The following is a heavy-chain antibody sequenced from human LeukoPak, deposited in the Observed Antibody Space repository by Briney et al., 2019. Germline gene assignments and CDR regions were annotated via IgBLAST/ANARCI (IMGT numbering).Heavy chain of an antibody. CDR2: IKQDGSEK. D-gene: IGHD1-1*01. CDR1: GFTFSTYW. CDR3: AKYRRHAFDI. V-gene: IGHV3-7*01. Sequence: QPGGSLRLSCAASGFTFSTYWMSWVRQAPGKGLEWVANIKQDGSEKDYVDSVKGRFTISRDNSKNTLYLQMNSLRAEDTAVYYCAKYRRHAFDIWGQGTMVTVSS. J-gene: IGHJ3*02.